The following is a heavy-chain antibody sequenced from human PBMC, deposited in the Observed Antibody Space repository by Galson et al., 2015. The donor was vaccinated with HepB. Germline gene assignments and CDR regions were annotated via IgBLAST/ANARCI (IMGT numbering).Heavy chain of an antibody. CDR1: GDSVSSNSAA. D-gene: IGHD3-10*01. Sequence: CAISGDSVSSNSAAWNWIRQSPSRGLEWLGRTYYRSKWYNDYAVSVKSRITINPDTSKNQFSLQLNSVTPEDTAVYYCARGRITMVRGVRRAFDIWGQGTMVTVSS. CDR3: ARGRITMVRGVRRAFDI. J-gene: IGHJ3*02. CDR2: TYYRSKWYN. V-gene: IGHV6-1*01.